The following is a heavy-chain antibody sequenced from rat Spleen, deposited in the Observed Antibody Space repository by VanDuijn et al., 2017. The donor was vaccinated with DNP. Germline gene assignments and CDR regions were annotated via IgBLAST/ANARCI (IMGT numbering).Heavy chain of an antibody. Sequence: EVQLQESGPGLVKPSQSLSLTCSVTGYSIISNYWGWIRKLPGNKMEWIGHISYSGTTSYHPSLKSRISITRDTSKNQFFLQLSSVTTEDTATYYCARWNIGTSTLDYWGQGVMVTVSS. D-gene: IGHD1-5*01. CDR2: ISYSGTT. V-gene: IGHV3-1*01. J-gene: IGHJ2*01. CDR3: ARWNIGTSTLDY. CDR1: GYSIISNY.